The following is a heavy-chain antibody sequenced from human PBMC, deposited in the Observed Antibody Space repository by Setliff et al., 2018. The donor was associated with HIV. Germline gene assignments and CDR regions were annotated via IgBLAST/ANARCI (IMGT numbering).Heavy chain of an antibody. CDR3: ARYSPRGYTLTGPY. CDR2: IYYSGIT. V-gene: IGHV4-61*01. CDR1: GGSVSSGSYY. J-gene: IGHJ4*02. D-gene: IGHD6-25*01. Sequence: SETLSLTCTVSGGSVSSGSYYWSWIRQPPGKGLEWIGYIYYSGITKHNPSLKSRVTISLDTSKNQFSLKLTSVTAADTAVYDCARYSPRGYTLTGPYWGQGTQVTVSS.